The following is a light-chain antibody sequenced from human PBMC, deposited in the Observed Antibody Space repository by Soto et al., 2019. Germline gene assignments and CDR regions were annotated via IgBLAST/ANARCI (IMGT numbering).Light chain of an antibody. Sequence: DIQMTQSRSSLSASVGDRVTITCRASESISRHLNWYQQKPGNAPKLLIYAASSLQNGVPSRFSGSGSGTDFTLTISNLQPGDFVTYYCQESYSTLSITFGQGTRLETK. CDR2: AAS. CDR3: QESYSTLSIT. J-gene: IGKJ5*01. V-gene: IGKV1-39*01. CDR1: ESISRH.